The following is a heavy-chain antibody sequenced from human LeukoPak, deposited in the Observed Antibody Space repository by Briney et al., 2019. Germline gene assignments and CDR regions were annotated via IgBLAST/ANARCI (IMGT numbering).Heavy chain of an antibody. CDR3: AKDLMRYSSGWYEVGGCSDY. J-gene: IGHJ4*02. V-gene: IGHV3-21*04. D-gene: IGHD6-19*01. CDR1: GFTFSSYS. CDR2: ISDRGRDI. Sequence: GSLRLSCAASGFTFSSYSMIWVRQAPGKGLEFISSISDRGRDIYYADSMKGRFTTSRDNAKNSLYLQMNSLRAEDTAVYYCAKDLMRYSSGWYEVGGCSDYWGQGTLVTVSS.